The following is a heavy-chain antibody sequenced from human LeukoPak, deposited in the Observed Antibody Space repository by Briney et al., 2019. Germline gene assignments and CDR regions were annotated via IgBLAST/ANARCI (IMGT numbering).Heavy chain of an antibody. CDR2: INSDGSST. V-gene: IGHV3-74*01. D-gene: IGHD6-6*01. Sequence: GGSLRLSCAASGFTFSSYWMHWVRQAPGKGLVWVSRINSDGSSTSYADSVKGRFTISRDNAKNTLYLQMNSLRAEDTAVYYCARASTFYSSSDYYYYYYMDVWGKGTTVTVSS. CDR3: ARASTFYSSSDYYYYYYMDV. J-gene: IGHJ6*03. CDR1: GFTFSSYW.